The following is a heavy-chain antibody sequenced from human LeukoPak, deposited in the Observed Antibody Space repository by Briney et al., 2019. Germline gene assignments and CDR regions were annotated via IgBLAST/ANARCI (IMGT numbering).Heavy chain of an antibody. V-gene: IGHV4-34*01. J-gene: IGHJ3*02. CDR3: ARAGRLTFDI. D-gene: IGHD6-25*01. CDR2: INHSGST. CDR1: GGSFSGYY. Sequence: SEPLSRTCAVYGGSFSGYYWSWIRQPPGKGLEWIGEINHSGSTNYNPSLKSRVTISVDTSKNQFSLKLSSVTAADTAVYYCARAGRLTFDIWGQGTMVTVSS.